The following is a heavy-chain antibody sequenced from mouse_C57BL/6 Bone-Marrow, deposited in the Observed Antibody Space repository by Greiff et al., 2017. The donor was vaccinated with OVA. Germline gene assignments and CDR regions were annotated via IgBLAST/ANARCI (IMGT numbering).Heavy chain of an antibody. D-gene: IGHD3-3*01. Sequence: QVQLQQPGADLVMPGASVKLSCKASGYTFTSFWMHWVKQRPGQGLEWIGEIDPSNSYINYNQKFKGKSTLTVDKSSSTAYMQLSSLTSEDSAGYYCSRSAGRGTWFAYWGQGTLVNVSA. J-gene: IGHJ3*01. CDR1: GYTFTSFW. CDR3: SRSAGRGTWFAY. CDR2: IDPSNSYI. V-gene: IGHV1-69*01.